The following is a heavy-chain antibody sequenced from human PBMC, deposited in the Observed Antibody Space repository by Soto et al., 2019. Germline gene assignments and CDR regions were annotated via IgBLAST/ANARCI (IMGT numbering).Heavy chain of an antibody. CDR1: GFTVSRNY. D-gene: IGHD3-22*01. V-gene: IGHV3-66*01. J-gene: IGHJ3*02. CDR2: VYTNGNT. CDR3: ARSAAVIVGYAFET. Sequence: EVQVMESGGDLVQPGGSLRLSCEAAGFTVSRNYMSWVRQAPGKGLECVSVVYTNGNTYFADSVKGRFTVSRDNSRDTLYLQMNSLRVEDTAVYFGARSAAVIVGYAFETWGPGTMVTVSS.